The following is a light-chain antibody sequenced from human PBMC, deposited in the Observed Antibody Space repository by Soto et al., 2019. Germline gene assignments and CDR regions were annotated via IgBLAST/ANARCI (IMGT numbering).Light chain of an antibody. CDR2: EAS. CDR1: RSISSW. Sequence: DIHIAHSPSTLSSSLGGTVTITCRASRSISSWLAWYQQKPGIPPKLLIYEASTLQSGVPSRFSGRQYGTEFTLTISRLQTDDSATYYCQQYDVHSTFGQGTKVDIK. J-gene: IGKJ1*01. CDR3: QQYDVHST. V-gene: IGKV1-5*03.